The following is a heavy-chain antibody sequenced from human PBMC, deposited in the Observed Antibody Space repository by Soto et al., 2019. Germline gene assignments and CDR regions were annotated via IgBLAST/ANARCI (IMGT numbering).Heavy chain of an antibody. CDR1: GFAFSTYT. Sequence: EVQLLESGGHLVQPGGSLRLSCAASGFAFSTYTMNWVRQAPGTGLEWVAGVLGSGSSAYYADSVKGRFTISRDTSNSMLSLQVNSVRAEDTAVYYRAKDRHPEGSWTFDDWCQGTLVIFSA. J-gene: IGHJ4*02. V-gene: IGHV3-23*01. D-gene: IGHD2-15*01. CDR3: AKDRHPEGSWTFDD. CDR2: VLGSGSSA.